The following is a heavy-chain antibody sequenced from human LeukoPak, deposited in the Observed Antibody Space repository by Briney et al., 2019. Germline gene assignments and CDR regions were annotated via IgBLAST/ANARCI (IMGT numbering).Heavy chain of an antibody. CDR1: GFTFSSYS. D-gene: IGHD3-10*01. Sequence: GGSLRLSCAASGFTFSSYSMNWVRQAPGKGLEWVSYISSSSSTIYYADSVKGRFTISRDNAKNSLYLQMNSLRAEDTAVYHCARDLGMVRGVMGYWGQGTLVTVSS. V-gene: IGHV3-48*01. CDR2: ISSSSSTI. J-gene: IGHJ4*02. CDR3: ARDLGMVRGVMGY.